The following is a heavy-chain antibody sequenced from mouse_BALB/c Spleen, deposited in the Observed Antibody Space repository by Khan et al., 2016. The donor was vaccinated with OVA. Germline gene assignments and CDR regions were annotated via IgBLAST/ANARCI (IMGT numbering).Heavy chain of an antibody. CDR3: ARRFTN. V-gene: IGHV3-2*02. CDR2: ITYSGST. CDR1: GYSITSDYA. J-gene: IGHJ3*01. Sequence: VQLKESGPGLVKPSQSLSLTCTVTGYSITSDYAWNWIRQFPGNKLEWMGYITYSGSTAYNPSLKSRISITRDTSKNQFFLQLNSVTTEDTATYYCARRFTNWGQGTMVTVSA.